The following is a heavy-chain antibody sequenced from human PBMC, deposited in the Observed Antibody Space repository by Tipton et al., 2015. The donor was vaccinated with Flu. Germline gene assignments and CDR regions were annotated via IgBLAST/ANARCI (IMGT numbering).Heavy chain of an antibody. J-gene: IGHJ4*02. D-gene: IGHD6-19*01. CDR2: IYTSGNT. CDR3: ARGQGNSGWRHFDY. CDR1: SGSLSGYY. V-gene: IGHV4-4*07. Sequence: TLSLTCNVSSGSLSGYYWSWIRQPAGKGLEWIGRIYTSGNTNYSPSLKSRVTMSVDTSKNQFSLKLSSMTAADTAVYYCARGQGNSGWRHFDYWGQGTLVTVSS.